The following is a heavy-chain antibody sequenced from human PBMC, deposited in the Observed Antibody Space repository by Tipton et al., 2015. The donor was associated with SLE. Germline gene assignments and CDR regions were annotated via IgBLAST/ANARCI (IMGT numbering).Heavy chain of an antibody. V-gene: IGHV3-30*04. CDR2: IRNDGGWS. D-gene: IGHD3-22*01. CDR1: GFTLSGYP. Sequence: RSLRLSCVASGFTLSGYPMHWVRQAPGKGLEWVAVIRNDGGWSSHAASVEGRLTISRDNSKNTLFLQMNSLRAEDTAAYYCAGSHHYYRGLAVWGQGTTVTVSS. CDR3: AGSHHYYRGLAV. J-gene: IGHJ6*02.